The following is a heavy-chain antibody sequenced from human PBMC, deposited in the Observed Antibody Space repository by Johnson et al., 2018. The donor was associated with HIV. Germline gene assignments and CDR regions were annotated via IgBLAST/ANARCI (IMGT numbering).Heavy chain of an antibody. J-gene: IGHJ3*02. Sequence: EVQLVESGGGVVQPGRSLRLSCAASGFTFSSYGMHWVRQAPGKGLEWVANIKQDGSEKYYVDSVKGRFTISRDNAKNSLYLQMNSLRAEDTAVYYCAKGLYNWNDELDAFDIWGQGTMVTVSS. CDR3: AKGLYNWNDELDAFDI. CDR1: GFTFSSYG. D-gene: IGHD1-20*01. V-gene: IGHV3-7*05. CDR2: IKQDGSEK.